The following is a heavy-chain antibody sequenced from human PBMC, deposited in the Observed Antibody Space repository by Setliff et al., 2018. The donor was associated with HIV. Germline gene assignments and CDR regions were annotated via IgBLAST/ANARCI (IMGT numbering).Heavy chain of an antibody. CDR3: ARGRWYSSSWYEY. D-gene: IGHD6-13*01. J-gene: IGHJ4*02. CDR2: FSPTGSP. CDR1: GGSFSSYY. Sequence: PSETLSLTCAFYGGSFSSYYWNWIRQPPGKGLEWIGEFSPTGSPTYNPSLKSRVTISVDTSKNQFSLKLSSVTAADTAVYYCARGRWYSSSWYEYWGQGTLVTVSS. V-gene: IGHV4-34*01.